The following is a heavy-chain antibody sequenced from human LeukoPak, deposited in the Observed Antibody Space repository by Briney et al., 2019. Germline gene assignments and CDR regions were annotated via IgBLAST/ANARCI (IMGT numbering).Heavy chain of an antibody. D-gene: IGHD2-2*01. Sequence: GGSLRLSCAVSGFIVSSDYMSWVRQAPGKGLEWVSTIYSGGSTYYADSVKGRFTISKDNAKNTVYLQMNNLRAEDTAVYYCVSFYETYWGRGTLVTVSS. CDR3: VSFYETY. CDR2: IYSGGST. V-gene: IGHV3-53*01. CDR1: GFIVSSDY. J-gene: IGHJ4*02.